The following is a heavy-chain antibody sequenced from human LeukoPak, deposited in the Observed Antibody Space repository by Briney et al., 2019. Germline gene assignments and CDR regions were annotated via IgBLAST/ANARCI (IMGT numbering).Heavy chain of an antibody. D-gene: IGHD6-13*01. CDR1: GFTFSSYE. Sequence: PGGSLRLSCAASGFTFSSYEMNWVRQAPGKGLEWVSYISSSGSTIYYADSVKGRFTISRDNARNSLYLQMNSLRGDDTAVYYCATWAGTATGFSGPFDYWSQGTPVTVSS. CDR3: ATWAGTATGFSGPFDY. J-gene: IGHJ4*02. V-gene: IGHV3-48*03. CDR2: ISSSGSTI.